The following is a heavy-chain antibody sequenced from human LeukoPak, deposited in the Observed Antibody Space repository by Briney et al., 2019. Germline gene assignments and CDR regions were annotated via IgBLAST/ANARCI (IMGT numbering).Heavy chain of an antibody. CDR3: ARSVVPSAAFDH. D-gene: IGHD2-2*01. CDR1: GYSFTRYW. J-gene: IGHJ4*02. V-gene: IGHV5-10-1*01. CDR2: IDPSDSYT. Sequence: PGESLKISCRGSGYSFTRYWITWVRQMPGRGVEWMGRIDPSDSYTNYSPSFQGHVTISADKSINTAYLQWSSLEASDTAMYYCARSVVPSAAFDHWGQATLVTVSS.